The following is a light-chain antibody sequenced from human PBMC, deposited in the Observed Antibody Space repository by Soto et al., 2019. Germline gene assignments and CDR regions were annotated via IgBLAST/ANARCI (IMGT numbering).Light chain of an antibody. J-gene: IGKJ4*01. CDR1: QGISNW. V-gene: IGKV1-12*01. CDR3: QQANSFPLT. Sequence: DIQMTQSPSSVSASVGDRVSITCRASQGISNWLAWYQQKPGRATTLLIYTGSSLQSGVPSRFSGTGSGTDFTLTISSLKPEDAATYYCQQANSFPLTFGGGTKVEIK. CDR2: TGS.